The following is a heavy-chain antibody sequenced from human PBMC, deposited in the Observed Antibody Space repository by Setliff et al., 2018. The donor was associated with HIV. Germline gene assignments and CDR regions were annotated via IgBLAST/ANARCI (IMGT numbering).Heavy chain of an antibody. V-gene: IGHV3-7*01. J-gene: IGHJ6*02. D-gene: IGHD3-10*01. CDR2: IDQDGSEK. Sequence: GGSLRLSCAASGFTFSTYWMIWVRQAPGKGLEWVANIDQDGSEKNYVDSVKGRFTTSRDNAENSLYLQLNSLRAEDTAVYYCARKLRPGYGMDVWGQGTPVTVSS. CDR3: ARKLRPGYGMDV. CDR1: GFTFSTYW.